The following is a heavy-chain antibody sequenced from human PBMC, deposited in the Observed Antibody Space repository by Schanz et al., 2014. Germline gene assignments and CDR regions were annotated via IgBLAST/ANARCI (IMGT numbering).Heavy chain of an antibody. CDR2: ISRDGTTS. J-gene: IGHJ3*02. Sequence: QVQLVESGGGLVKPGGSLRLSCTASGFTFSDYYMTWIRQAPGKGLEWVSYISRDGTTSYYADSVKGRFTISRYNAKNSLYLEMTSLRGEDTAVYYCARENLNWEAFDIWGQGTVVTVSS. V-gene: IGHV3-11*01. CDR3: ARENLNWEAFDI. D-gene: IGHD7-27*01. CDR1: GFTFSDYY.